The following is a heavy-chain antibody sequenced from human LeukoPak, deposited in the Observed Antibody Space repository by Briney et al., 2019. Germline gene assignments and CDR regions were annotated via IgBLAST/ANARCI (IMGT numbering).Heavy chain of an antibody. CDR3: ARGYCSSTSCYGGSY. D-gene: IGHD2-2*01. V-gene: IGHV7-4-1*02. CDR2: INTNTWNP. CDR1: GYTFTSYA. Sequence: GASVKVSCKASGYTFTSYAMNWVRQAPGQGLEWMGWINTNTWNPTYAQGFTGRFVFSLDTSVSTAYLQISSLKAEDTAVYYCARGYCSSTSCYGGSYWGQGTLVTVSS. J-gene: IGHJ4*02.